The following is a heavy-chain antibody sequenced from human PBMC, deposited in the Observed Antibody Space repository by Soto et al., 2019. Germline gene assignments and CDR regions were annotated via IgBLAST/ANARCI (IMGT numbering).Heavy chain of an antibody. CDR3: ARDWLQGAFDI. Sequence: GGSLRLSCAASGFTFSSYGMHWVRQAPGKGLEWVAVIWYDGSNKYYADSVKGRFTISRDNSKNTLYLQMNSLRAEDTAVYYCARDWLQGAFDIWGQGTMVTVSS. V-gene: IGHV3-33*01. J-gene: IGHJ3*02. CDR2: IWYDGSNK. CDR1: GFTFSSYG. D-gene: IGHD5-12*01.